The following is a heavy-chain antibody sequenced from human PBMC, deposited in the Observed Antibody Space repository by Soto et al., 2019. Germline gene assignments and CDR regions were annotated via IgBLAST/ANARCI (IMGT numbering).Heavy chain of an antibody. CDR2: IYHSGST. CDR1: GGSISSSSYY. Sequence: SETLSLTCTVSGGSISSSSYYWGWIRQPPGKGLEWIGTIYHSGSTYYNPSLRSRVTISIDTSKNEVSLKLSSVTAADTAVYYCARGMVIVVVVTTASGNWFDPWGQGTLVTVSS. D-gene: IGHD2-15*01. V-gene: IGHV4-39*01. J-gene: IGHJ5*02. CDR3: ARGMVIVVVVTTASGNWFDP.